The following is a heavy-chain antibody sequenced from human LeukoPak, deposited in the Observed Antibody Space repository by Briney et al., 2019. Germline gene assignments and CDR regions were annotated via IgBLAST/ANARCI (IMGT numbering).Heavy chain of an antibody. D-gene: IGHD3-3*01. CDR3: AKAELGVDTFFDY. Sequence: TGGSLRLSCAASGFTFSDYASGWVRQAPGRGLEWVATLSGSGAGTYYSDSVQGRFTISRDNSKRTLFLQMNSLRAEDTAFYYCAKAELGVDTFFDYWGQGTLVTVSS. CDR1: GFTFSDYA. J-gene: IGHJ4*02. V-gene: IGHV3-23*01. CDR2: LSGSGAGT.